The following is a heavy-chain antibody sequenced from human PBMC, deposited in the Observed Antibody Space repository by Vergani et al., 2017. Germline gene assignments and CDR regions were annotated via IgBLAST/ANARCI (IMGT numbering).Heavy chain of an antibody. CDR3: ARARRGYYYYYGMDV. J-gene: IGHJ6*02. V-gene: IGHV4-4*08. D-gene: IGHD1-1*01. Sequence: QVQLQESGPGLVKPSETLSLTCTVSGGSISSYYWSWIRQPPGKGLEWIGYIYTSGSTNYNPSLKSRVTISVDTSKNQFYLKLSSVTAADTAVYYCARARRGYYYYYGMDVWGQGTTVTVSS. CDR1: GGSISSYY. CDR2: IYTSGST.